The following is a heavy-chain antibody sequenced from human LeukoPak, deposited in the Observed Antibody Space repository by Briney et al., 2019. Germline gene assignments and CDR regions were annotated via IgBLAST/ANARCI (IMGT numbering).Heavy chain of an antibody. J-gene: IGHJ4*02. D-gene: IGHD3-16*01. CDR3: ARLCWGNQLAGFDS. Sequence: SVKVSCKASGFTFTSSAVQWVRQARGQRLEWIGWIVVGSGNTNYAQKFQERVTITRDMSTSTAYMELSSLRAEDTAVYYCARLCWGNQLAGFDSWGQGTLVTVSS. CDR2: IVVGSGNT. V-gene: IGHV1-58*01. CDR1: GFTFTSSA.